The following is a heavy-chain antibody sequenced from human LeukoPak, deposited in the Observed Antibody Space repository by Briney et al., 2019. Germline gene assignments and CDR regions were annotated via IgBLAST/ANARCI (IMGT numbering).Heavy chain of an antibody. CDR3: ARRGSHGYGYDFDY. CDR1: GFTFCSYS. Sequence: KSGGSLRLSCAASGFTFCSYSMNWVRQAPGEGLEWVSSISSSSSYIYYADSVKGRFTISRDTATNSLYLQMNSLRADDTAVYYCARRGSHGYGYDFDYWGQGTLVTVSS. V-gene: IGHV3-21*01. J-gene: IGHJ4*02. CDR2: ISSSSSYI. D-gene: IGHD5-18*01.